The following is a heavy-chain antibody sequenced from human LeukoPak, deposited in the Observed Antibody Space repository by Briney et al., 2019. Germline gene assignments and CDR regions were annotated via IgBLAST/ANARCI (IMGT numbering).Heavy chain of an antibody. V-gene: IGHV1-18*01. CDR3: ARKVFYDLETGYGWFDP. D-gene: IGHD5/OR15-5a*01. J-gene: IGHJ5*02. Sequence: ASVKVSCKASGYTFINYGFSWVRQAPGQGLEWMGWISPYNNDTRYAQNFHGRVTLTTDTSSSTAYLELRSLRFDDTTIYYCARKVFYDLETGYGWFDPWGQGTLVTVSS. CDR1: GYTFINYG. CDR2: ISPYNNDT.